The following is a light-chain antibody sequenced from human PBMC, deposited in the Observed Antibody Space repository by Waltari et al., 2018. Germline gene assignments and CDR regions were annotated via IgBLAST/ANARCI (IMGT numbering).Light chain of an antibody. Sequence: EIMMTQSPVTLSASPGERATLSCRASQSINNTLAWYQQNPGQAPRLLIYGASTRATGIPARFSGIGSGTEFTLTISSLQSEDFAVYYCQQYNSWPLTFGGGTKVEIK. CDR3: QQYNSWPLT. CDR2: GAS. CDR1: QSINNT. J-gene: IGKJ4*01. V-gene: IGKV3-15*01.